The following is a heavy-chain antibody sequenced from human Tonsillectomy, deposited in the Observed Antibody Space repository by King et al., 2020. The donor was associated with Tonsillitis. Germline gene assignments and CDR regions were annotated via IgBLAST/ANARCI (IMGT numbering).Heavy chain of an antibody. Sequence: QLVPSGAEVKKPGASVKVSCKASGYTFTSYYMHWVRQAPGQGLEWMGIINPSGGSTSYAQKFQGRVTMTRDTSTSTVYMELSSLRSEDTAVYYCARARGWWRDIVVVVAAPPAVDYWGQGTLVTVSS. CDR1: GYTFTSYY. CDR3: ARARGWWRDIVVVVAAPPAVDY. V-gene: IGHV1-46*01. J-gene: IGHJ4*02. D-gene: IGHD2-15*01. CDR2: INPSGGST.